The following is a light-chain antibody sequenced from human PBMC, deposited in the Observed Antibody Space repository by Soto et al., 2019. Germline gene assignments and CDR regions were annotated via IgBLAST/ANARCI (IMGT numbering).Light chain of an antibody. CDR2: WAS. V-gene: IGKV4-1*01. Sequence: IVRTQSPDSLAVSLRERATIHCKSSQSRLFSTNNKNSFAWYQQKPGQPPKLLIYWASTRESGVPDRFHGSRSGTDFTLSICSLQAEDVAVSYCQQYDSTPLSFGGGPKVEI. J-gene: IGKJ4*01. CDR3: QQYDSTPLS. CDR1: QSRLFSTNNKNS.